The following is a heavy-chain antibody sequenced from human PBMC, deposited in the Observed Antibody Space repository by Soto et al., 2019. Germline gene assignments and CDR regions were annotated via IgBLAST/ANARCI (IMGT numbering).Heavy chain of an antibody. CDR1: GFTFSSYG. D-gene: IGHD6-19*01. Sequence: QVQLVESGGGVVQPGRSLRLSCAASGFTFSSYGMHWVRQAPGKGLEWVAVISYDGSNKYYADSVKGRFTISRDNSKNPLYLQMNSLRAEDTAVYYCAKEPFSSGWYFEDYWGQGTLVTVSS. CDR3: AKEPFSSGWYFEDY. V-gene: IGHV3-30*18. J-gene: IGHJ4*02. CDR2: ISYDGSNK.